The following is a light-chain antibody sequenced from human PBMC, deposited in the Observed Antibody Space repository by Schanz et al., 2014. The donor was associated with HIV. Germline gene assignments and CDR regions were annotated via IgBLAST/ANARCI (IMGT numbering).Light chain of an antibody. CDR3: SSYTISSNVL. V-gene: IGLV2-14*03. Sequence: QSVLTQPASVSGSPGQSITISCAGTATDVGLYNYVSWYQQRPGKAPKMIIYDVSYRPLGVSDRFSGSKSGNTASLTISGLQAEDEADYYCSSYTISSNVLFGGGTKVTVL. J-gene: IGLJ2*01. CDR1: ATDVGLYNY. CDR2: DVS.